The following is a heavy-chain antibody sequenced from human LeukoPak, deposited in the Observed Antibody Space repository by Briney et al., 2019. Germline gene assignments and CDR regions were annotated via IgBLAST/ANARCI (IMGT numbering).Heavy chain of an antibody. CDR3: ARWATVTPNGALTY. J-gene: IGHJ4*02. V-gene: IGHV4-34*01. CDR1: GGSFSGYY. CDR2: INHSGST. Sequence: SETLSLTCAVYGGSFSGYYWSWIRQPPGKGLEWIGEINHSGSTNYNPSLKSRVTISVDTSKNQFSLKLSSVTAADTAVYYFARWATVTPNGALTYWGQGTLVTVSS. D-gene: IGHD4-17*01.